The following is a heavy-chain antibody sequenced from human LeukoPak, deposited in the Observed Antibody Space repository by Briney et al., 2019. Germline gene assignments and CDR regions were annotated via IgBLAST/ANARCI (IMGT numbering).Heavy chain of an antibody. J-gene: IGHJ4*02. CDR1: GFTFTNYW. D-gene: IGHD6-6*01. CDR3: VGTIASRGSEY. Sequence: GGSLRLSCAASGFTFTNYWMHWVRQAPGVGLVWVSRLPPDELGIIYADSVKGRFTVSRDNAKNTVYLQMNNLRVDDTAMYYCVGTIASRGSEYWGRGALVTVSS. V-gene: IGHV3-74*01. CDR2: LPPDELGI.